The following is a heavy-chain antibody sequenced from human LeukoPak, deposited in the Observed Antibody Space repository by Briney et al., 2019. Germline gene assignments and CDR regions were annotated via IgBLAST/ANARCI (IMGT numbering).Heavy chain of an antibody. Sequence: GGSLRLSCADSGFTFSSYSMSWVRQAPGKGLEWVSSIDSSSNYRYYGDSVKGRFTISRDNAKNSLYLQMNSPRAEDTAVYYCARVKEAAAFDYWGQGTLVTVSA. CDR3: ARVKEAAAFDY. D-gene: IGHD6-25*01. J-gene: IGHJ4*02. V-gene: IGHV3-21*01. CDR1: GFTFSSYS. CDR2: IDSSSNYR.